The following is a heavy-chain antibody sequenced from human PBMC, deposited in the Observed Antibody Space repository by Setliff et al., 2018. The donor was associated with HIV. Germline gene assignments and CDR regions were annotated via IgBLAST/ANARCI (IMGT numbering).Heavy chain of an antibody. CDR1: GGSVTSYY. J-gene: IGHJ4*02. Sequence: SETLSLTCTVSGGSVTSYYWSWIRQSPEKGLEWIGYIYHTGITNYNPSLKSRLSTSIDTSKNQFSLSLRSVTAADAAVYYCARSTPSVGYISEHWGQGTLVTVSS. CDR2: IYHTGIT. CDR3: ARSTPSVGYISEH. V-gene: IGHV4-59*02. D-gene: IGHD5-12*01.